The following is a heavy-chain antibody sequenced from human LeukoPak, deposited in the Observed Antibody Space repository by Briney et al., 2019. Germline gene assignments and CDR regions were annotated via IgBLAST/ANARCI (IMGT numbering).Heavy chain of an antibody. CDR1: GYTFTSYD. CDR2: MNPNSGNT. Sequence: ASVKVSCKASGYTFTSYDINWVRQATGQGLEWMGWMNPNSGNTGYAQKFQGRVTMTRNTSISTAYMELSSLRSEDTAVYYCARGWYSGYDPSIYYYYYGMDVWGQGTTVTVSS. J-gene: IGHJ6*02. CDR3: ARGWYSGYDPSIYYYYYGMDV. V-gene: IGHV1-8*01. D-gene: IGHD5-12*01.